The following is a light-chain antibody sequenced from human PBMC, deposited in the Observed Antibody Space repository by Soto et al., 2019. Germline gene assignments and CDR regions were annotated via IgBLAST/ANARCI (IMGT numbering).Light chain of an antibody. CDR3: HQYGSSLGT. CDR1: QSVTGTT. CDR2: DAV. Sequence: IVLTQSPVTLSLSPGEGATLSCRASQSVTGTTLAWYQQRAGQAPRLLIYDAVRRATGIPDRFSGSGSGTDFTLTISRLEPEDFAVYYCHQYGSSLGTFGQGTKVEV. V-gene: IGKV3-20*01. J-gene: IGKJ2*01.